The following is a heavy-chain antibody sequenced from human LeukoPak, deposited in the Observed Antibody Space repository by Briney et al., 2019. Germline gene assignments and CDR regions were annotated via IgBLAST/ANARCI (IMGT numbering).Heavy chain of an antibody. CDR3: AREGAARLLDY. V-gene: IGHV4-61*02. D-gene: IGHD6-6*01. J-gene: IGHJ4*02. Sequence: PSETLSLTCTVSGGSISSGSYYWSWIRQPAGKGLEWIGRIYTSGSTNYNPSLKSRVTISVDTSKNQFSLKLSSVTAADTAVYYCAREGAARLLDYWGQGTLVTVSS. CDR1: GGSISSGSYY. CDR2: IYTSGST.